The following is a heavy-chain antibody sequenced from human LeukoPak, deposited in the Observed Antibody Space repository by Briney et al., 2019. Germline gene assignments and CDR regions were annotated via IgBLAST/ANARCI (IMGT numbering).Heavy chain of an antibody. J-gene: IGHJ4*02. CDR2: ISAYNGNT. V-gene: IGHV1-18*01. Sequence: ASVKVSCKASGYTFTSYGISWVRQAPGQGLEWMGWISAYNGNTNYAQKLQGRVTMTTDTSTSTACMELSSLRSDDTAVYYCARGDRRPRYSSDFDYWGQGTLVTVSS. CDR3: ARGDRRPRYSSDFDY. D-gene: IGHD6-19*01. CDR1: GYTFTSYG.